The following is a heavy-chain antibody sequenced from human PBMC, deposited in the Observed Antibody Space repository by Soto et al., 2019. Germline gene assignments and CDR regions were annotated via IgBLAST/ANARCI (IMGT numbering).Heavy chain of an antibody. CDR2: MNPKSGNT. CDR1: EDTLSSYD. Sequence: QVQLVQSGAEVKKPGASVKVSCKASEDTLSSYDIYWVRQATGQGLEYMGWMNPKSGNTGYAQKFQGRFAMTTNTSLTTAYMELSSLRFEDTAGYYCARGGFASYHGMDVWGQGTTVTVSS. CDR3: ARGGFASYHGMDV. V-gene: IGHV1-8*01. D-gene: IGHD3-16*01. J-gene: IGHJ6*02.